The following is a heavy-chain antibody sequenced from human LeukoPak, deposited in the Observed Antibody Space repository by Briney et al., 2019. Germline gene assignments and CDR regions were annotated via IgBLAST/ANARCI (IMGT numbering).Heavy chain of an antibody. Sequence: GGSLRLSRAASGFTFSDYYMSWIRQAPGKGLEWVSYISSSGSTIYYADSVKGRFTISRDNAKNSLYLQMNSLRAEDTAVYYCARDRYYDILTGTATPDYWGQGTLVTVSS. CDR1: GFTFSDYY. V-gene: IGHV3-11*01. CDR3: ARDRYYDILTGTATPDY. D-gene: IGHD3-9*01. J-gene: IGHJ4*02. CDR2: ISSSGSTI.